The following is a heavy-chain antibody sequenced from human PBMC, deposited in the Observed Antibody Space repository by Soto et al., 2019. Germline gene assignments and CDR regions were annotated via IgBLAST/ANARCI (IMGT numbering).Heavy chain of an antibody. CDR2: ISWNSETI. CDR1: GFTFGSYA. J-gene: IGHJ4*02. CDR3: AKDMKWGGMTTIHYFDS. Sequence: SLRLSCSASGFTFGSYAMYWVRQAPGKGLEWVSGISWNSETIDYADSVKGRFTISRDNAKSSLFLQMNSLRPDDTALYYCAKDMKWGGMTTIHYFDSWGQGTLVTV. D-gene: IGHD4-17*01. V-gene: IGHV3-9*01.